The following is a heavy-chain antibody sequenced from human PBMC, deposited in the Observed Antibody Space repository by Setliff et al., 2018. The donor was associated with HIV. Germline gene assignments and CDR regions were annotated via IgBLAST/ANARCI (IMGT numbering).Heavy chain of an antibody. Sequence: SVKVSCKASGDTFSSYAISWVRQAPGQGLEWMGVIIPMFRSANYAQNFQGRVTITADESTSTAYMELSSLRSEDTAIYYCARGWGLWFGQLSILPLDPWGQGTLVTVSS. D-gene: IGHD3-10*01. J-gene: IGHJ5*02. V-gene: IGHV1-69*13. CDR2: IIPMFRSA. CDR3: ARGWGLWFGQLSILPLDP. CDR1: GDTFSSYA.